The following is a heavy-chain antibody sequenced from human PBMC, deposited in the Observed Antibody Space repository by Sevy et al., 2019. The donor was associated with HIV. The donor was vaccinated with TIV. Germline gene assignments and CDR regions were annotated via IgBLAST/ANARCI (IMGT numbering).Heavy chain of an antibody. D-gene: IGHD3-3*01. J-gene: IGHJ6*02. CDR2: VTTYKDST. CDR1: GYTLNDYG. CDR3: ARVDPYYEFGDV. Sequence: ASVKVSCKASGYTLNDYGISWVRQAPGQGLAWIGWVTTYKDSTNYAQNFQGRVTLTTDTSTNTAYMELRILRSDDTAVYYCARVDPYYEFGDVWGQGTTVTVSS. V-gene: IGHV1-18*01.